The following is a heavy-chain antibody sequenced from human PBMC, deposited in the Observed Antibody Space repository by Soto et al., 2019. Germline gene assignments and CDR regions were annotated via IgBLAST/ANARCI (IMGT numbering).Heavy chain of an antibody. D-gene: IGHD1-26*01. J-gene: IGHJ5*02. CDR1: GLDFGNYV. CDR3: ARRRDSWSGLNWLDP. Sequence: EVQLVESGGDLVQPGRSLRLSCTASGLDFGNYVLNWFHLTPGKGLDWVGFIKSKSYGGATEYAASVSGRFTISRDDSKSVAYLQMNSLKTEDTGVYYCARRRDSWSGLNWLDPWGQGTLVIVSS. CDR2: IKSKSYGGAT. V-gene: IGHV3-49*03.